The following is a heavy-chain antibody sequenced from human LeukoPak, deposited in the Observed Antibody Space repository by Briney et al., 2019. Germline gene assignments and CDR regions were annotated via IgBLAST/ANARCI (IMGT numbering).Heavy chain of an antibody. D-gene: IGHD3-10*01. CDR3: ARGGDYGSGNYFDY. V-gene: IGHV3-33*01. Sequence: GGSLRLSCAASGFIFSCCGLHWVRQAPGKGLEWVAVIWYDGSDKYYADSVKGRFTISRDSSKNTLYLQMNSLRVEDTAVYYCARGGDYGSGNYFDYWGQGTLVTVSS. J-gene: IGHJ4*02. CDR1: GFIFSCCG. CDR2: IWYDGSDK.